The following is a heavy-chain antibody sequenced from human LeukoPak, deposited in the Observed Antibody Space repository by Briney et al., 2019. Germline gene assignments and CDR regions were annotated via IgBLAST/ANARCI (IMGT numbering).Heavy chain of an antibody. CDR1: GFTFSSYS. CDR2: ISGSGGST. Sequence: TGGSLRLSCAASGFTFSSYSMNWVRQAPGKGLEWVSAISGSGGSTYYADSVKGRFTISRDNSKNTLYLQMNSLRAEDTAVYYCAKVIASSGWSPDAFDIWSQGTMVTASS. J-gene: IGHJ3*02. CDR3: AKVIASSGWSPDAFDI. V-gene: IGHV3-23*01. D-gene: IGHD6-19*01.